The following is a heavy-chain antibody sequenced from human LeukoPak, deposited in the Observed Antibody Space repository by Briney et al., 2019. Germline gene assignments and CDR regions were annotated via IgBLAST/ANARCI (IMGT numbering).Heavy chain of an antibody. D-gene: IGHD2-2*01. CDR2: ISSSSSTI. V-gene: IGHV3-48*04. CDR3: AREGYCSSTSCYLDY. CDR1: GFTFSSYS. J-gene: IGHJ4*02. Sequence: GGSLRLSCAASGFTFSSYSMNWVRQAPGKGLEWVSYISSSSSTIYYADSVKGRFTISRDNAKNSLYLQMNSLRAEDTAVYYCAREGYCSSTSCYLDYWGQGTLVTVSS.